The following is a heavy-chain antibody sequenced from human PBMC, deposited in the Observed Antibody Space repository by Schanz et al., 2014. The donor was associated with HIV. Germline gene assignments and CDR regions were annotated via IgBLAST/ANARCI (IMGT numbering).Heavy chain of an antibody. CDR3: YGDESGY. Sequence: QVQLVESGGGVVQPGRSLRLSCAVSGFTFSNYAMHWVRQAPGRGLEWVSAISGSTGSRTYYAESVKGRFAISRDSSKNTVYLEMNSLRAEDTAVYYCYGDESGYWGQGTLVTVSP. D-gene: IGHD4-17*01. V-gene: IGHV3-64*04. J-gene: IGHJ4*02. CDR1: GFTFSNYA. CDR2: ISGSTGSRT.